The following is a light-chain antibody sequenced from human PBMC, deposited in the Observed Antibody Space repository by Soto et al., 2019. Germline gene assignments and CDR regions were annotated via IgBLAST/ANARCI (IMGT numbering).Light chain of an antibody. J-gene: IGLJ1*01. Sequence: QPVLTQPTSVSGAPGQRVTISCTGSSSNIGAGYDVHWYQQLPGTAPKLLIYGNSNRPSGVPDRFAGSKSGTSASLAITGLQAEDEADYYCQSYDSSRSYVFGTGTKLTVL. CDR3: QSYDSSRSYV. CDR2: GNS. CDR1: SSNIGAGYD. V-gene: IGLV1-40*01.